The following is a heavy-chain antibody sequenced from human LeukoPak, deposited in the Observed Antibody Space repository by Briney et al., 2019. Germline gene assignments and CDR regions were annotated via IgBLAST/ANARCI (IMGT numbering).Heavy chain of an antibody. J-gene: IGHJ4*02. Sequence: GGSLRVSCAASGFTFSSYWMHWVRQAPGKGLVWVSRINSDGSDTSYADSVKGRFTISRDNAKNTLYLQMNSLRAEDTSVYYCARVPTVTGGFDYWGQGTLVTVSS. CDR3: ARVPTVTGGFDY. CDR2: INSDGSDT. D-gene: IGHD4-11*01. V-gene: IGHV3-74*01. CDR1: GFTFSSYW.